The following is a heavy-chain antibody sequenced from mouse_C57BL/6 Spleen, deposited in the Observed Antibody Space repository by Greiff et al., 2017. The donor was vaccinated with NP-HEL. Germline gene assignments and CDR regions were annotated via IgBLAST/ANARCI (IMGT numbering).Heavy chain of an antibody. Sequence: EVPLQQSGPELVKPGASVKMSCKASGYTFTDYNMHWVKQSHGKSLEWIGYINPNNGGTSYNQKFKGKATLTVNKTSSTADMELRSLTSEDSAVYYCARWGIYYGSSSYWYFDVWGTGTTVTVSS. V-gene: IGHV1-22*01. J-gene: IGHJ1*03. CDR1: GYTFTDYN. D-gene: IGHD1-1*01. CDR2: INPNNGGT. CDR3: ARWGIYYGSSSYWYFDV.